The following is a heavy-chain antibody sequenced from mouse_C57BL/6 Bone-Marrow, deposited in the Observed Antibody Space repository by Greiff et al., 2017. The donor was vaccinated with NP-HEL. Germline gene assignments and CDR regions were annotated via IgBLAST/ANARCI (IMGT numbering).Heavy chain of an antibody. CDR1: GFTFTDYY. V-gene: IGHV7-3*01. CDR3: ARYWGKGGFDY. CDR2: IRNKANGYTT. J-gene: IGHJ2*01. Sequence: EVQLQESGGGLVQPGGSLSLSCAASGFTFTDYYMSWVRQPPGKALEWLGFIRNKANGYTTEYSASVKGRFTISRDNSQSILYLQMNALRAEDSATYYCARYWGKGGFDYWGQGTTLTVSS.